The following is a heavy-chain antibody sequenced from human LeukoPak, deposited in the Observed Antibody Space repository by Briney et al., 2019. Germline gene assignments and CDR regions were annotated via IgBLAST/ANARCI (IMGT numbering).Heavy chain of an antibody. CDR2: IKQDGSEK. Sequence: GGSLRLSCAASGFTFSSYWMSWVRQAPGKGLEWVANIKQDGSEKYYVDSVKGRFTISRDNAKNSLYLQMNSLRVEDTAVYYCARGFKYSSGWFNLDYWGQGTLVTVSS. D-gene: IGHD6-19*01. V-gene: IGHV3-7*01. CDR3: ARGFKYSSGWFNLDY. CDR1: GFTFSSYW. J-gene: IGHJ4*02.